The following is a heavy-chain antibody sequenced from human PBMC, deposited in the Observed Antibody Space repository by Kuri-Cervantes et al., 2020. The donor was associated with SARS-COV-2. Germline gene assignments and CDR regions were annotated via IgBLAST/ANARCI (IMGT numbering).Heavy chain of an antibody. D-gene: IGHD3-9*01. J-gene: IGHJ6*02. CDR2: ISYDGSNK. CDR3: ARSFEGWDV. Sequence: GEYLKISCAASGFTFSSYGMQWVRQAPGKGLEWVAVISYDGSNKYYADAVKSRFTLSRDNSKKPLYLQMNSLRAEYTAVYYWARSFEGWDVWGQGTMVTVSS. CDR1: GFTFSSYG. V-gene: IGHV3-30*03.